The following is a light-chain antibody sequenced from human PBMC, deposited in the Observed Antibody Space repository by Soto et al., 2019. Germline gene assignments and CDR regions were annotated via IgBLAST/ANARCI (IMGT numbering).Light chain of an antibody. Sequence: DIQMTQSPSTLSGSVGDRVTITCRASQTISSWLAWYQQKPGKAPKLLIYKPSTLKSGVPSRFSGSGSGTEFTLTISSLQPDDFATYYCQHYNSYSEAFGQGTKVERK. CDR3: QHYNSYSEA. CDR1: QTISSW. V-gene: IGKV1-5*03. CDR2: KPS. J-gene: IGKJ1*01.